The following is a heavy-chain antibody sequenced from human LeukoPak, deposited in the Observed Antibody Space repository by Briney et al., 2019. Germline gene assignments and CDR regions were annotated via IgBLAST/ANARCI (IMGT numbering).Heavy chain of an antibody. Sequence: PGGSLRLSCAASGFTFSDDYMSWIRQAPGKGLEWVSYISSSSSYTNYADSVKGRFTISRDNAKNSLYLQMNSLRAEDTAVYYCASRLTTGGFFDYWGQGTLVTVSS. J-gene: IGHJ4*02. D-gene: IGHD4-11*01. CDR2: ISSSSSYT. CDR1: GFTFSDDY. CDR3: ASRLTTGGFFDY. V-gene: IGHV3-11*06.